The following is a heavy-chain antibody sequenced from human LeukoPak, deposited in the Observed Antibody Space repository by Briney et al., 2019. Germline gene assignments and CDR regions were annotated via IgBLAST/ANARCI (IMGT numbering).Heavy chain of an antibody. J-gene: IGHJ5*02. Sequence: GESLKISCKGSGYSFTSYWIGWVRQMPGKGLEWMGIIYPGDSDTRYSPSFQGQVTISADKSISTAYLQWSSLKASDTAMYYCARRARRLVIIPNWFDPWGQGTLVTVSS. D-gene: IGHD3-9*01. CDR1: GYSFTSYW. CDR3: ARRARRLVIIPNWFDP. V-gene: IGHV5-51*01. CDR2: IYPGDSDT.